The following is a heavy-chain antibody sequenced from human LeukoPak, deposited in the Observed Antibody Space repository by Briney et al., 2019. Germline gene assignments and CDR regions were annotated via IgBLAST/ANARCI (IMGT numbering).Heavy chain of an antibody. CDR1: GGSIKSNNW. D-gene: IGHD6-6*01. Sequence: YPSETLSLTCAVSGGSIKSNNWWSWVRQPPGKGLEWIGEIYHSGSTNYNPSLESRVTVSVDKSKNQFSLDLSSVTAADTAVYYCARSSVVARFDYWGQGTLVTVSS. V-gene: IGHV4-4*02. CDR3: ARSSVVARFDY. J-gene: IGHJ4*02. CDR2: IYHSGST.